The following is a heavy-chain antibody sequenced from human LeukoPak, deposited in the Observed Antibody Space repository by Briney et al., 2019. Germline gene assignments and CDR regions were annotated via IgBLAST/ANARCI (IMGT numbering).Heavy chain of an antibody. D-gene: IGHD1-26*01. CDR3: ASDGGSYQSDY. V-gene: IGHV1-46*01. CDR2: VNPSVGST. CDR1: GYTFTSFH. J-gene: IGHJ4*02. Sequence: ASVKVSCKASGYTFTSFHMYWVRQAPGQGLEWMGIVNPSVGSTTYAQKFQGRVTMTRDTSTSTVYMEVSSLRSEDTAVYYCASDGGSYQSDYWGQGTLVIVSS.